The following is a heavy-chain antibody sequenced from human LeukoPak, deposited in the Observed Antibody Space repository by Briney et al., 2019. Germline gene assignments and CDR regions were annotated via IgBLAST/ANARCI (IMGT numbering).Heavy chain of an antibody. CDR2: INHSGST. CDR3: AKLVVVIPGGAFDI. CDR1: GGSISSYY. V-gene: IGHV4-59*08. D-gene: IGHD3-22*01. Sequence: SETLSLTCTVSGGSISSYYWSWVRQPPGKGLEWIGEINHSGSTNYNPSLKSRVTISVDTSKNQFSLKLSSVTAADTAVYYCAKLVVVIPGGAFDIWGQGTVVTVSS. J-gene: IGHJ3*02.